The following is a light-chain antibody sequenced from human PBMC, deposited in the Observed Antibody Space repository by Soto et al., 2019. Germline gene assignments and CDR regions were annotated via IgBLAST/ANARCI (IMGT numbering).Light chain of an antibody. CDR2: SNN. CDR1: SSNIGSNT. J-gene: IGLJ1*01. V-gene: IGLV1-44*01. Sequence: QSVLTQPPSASGTPGQRVTISCSGSSSNIGSNTVNWYQQLPGTAPKLLIYSNNQRPSGVPDRFSGSKSGTSASLAISGLQYEDGTDYYCAAWDDSLNGLYVFGTGTKVTVL. CDR3: AAWDDSLNGLYV.